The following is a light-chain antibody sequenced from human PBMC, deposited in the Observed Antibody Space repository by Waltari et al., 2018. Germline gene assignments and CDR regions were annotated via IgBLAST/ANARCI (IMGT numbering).Light chain of an antibody. V-gene: IGKV1-33*01. CDR1: HDIRNY. CDR2: DAS. Sequence: DIQMTQSPSSLSASVGDRVTITCQASHDIRNYLNWYQQKPGRVPKLLIYDASNLQTGVPSRFSGSRSGTHFTFTISNVQPGDIATYYCQQYDDLPRYTFGQGTKLEIK. CDR3: QQYDDLPRYT. J-gene: IGKJ2*01.